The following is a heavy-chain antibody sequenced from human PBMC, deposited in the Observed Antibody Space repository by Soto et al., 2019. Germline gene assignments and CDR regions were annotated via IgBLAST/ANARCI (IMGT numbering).Heavy chain of an antibody. Sequence: ASVKVSCKASGYTFTSYSMHWVRQAPGQRLEWMGWINAGNGNTKYSQKFQGRVTITRDTSASTAYMELSSLRSEDTAVYYCAGAGIVGASRIIDYWGQGTLVTVSS. CDR2: INAGNGNT. D-gene: IGHD1-26*01. CDR1: GYTFTSYS. CDR3: AGAGIVGASRIIDY. V-gene: IGHV1-3*01. J-gene: IGHJ4*02.